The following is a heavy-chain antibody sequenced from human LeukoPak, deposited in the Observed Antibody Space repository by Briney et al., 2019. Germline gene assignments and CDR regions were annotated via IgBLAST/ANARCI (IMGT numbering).Heavy chain of an antibody. J-gene: IGHJ6*03. D-gene: IGHD6-19*01. Sequence: SETLSLTCTVSGGSISSYYWSWIRQPPGKGLEWIGYIYTSGSTNYNPSLKSRVTISVDTSKNQFSLKLSSVTAADTAVYYCARRVWTRLVQGENYYYYYYMDVWGKGTTVTVSS. CDR3: ARRVWTRLVQGENYYYYYYMDV. CDR2: IYTSGST. CDR1: GGSISSYY. V-gene: IGHV4-4*09.